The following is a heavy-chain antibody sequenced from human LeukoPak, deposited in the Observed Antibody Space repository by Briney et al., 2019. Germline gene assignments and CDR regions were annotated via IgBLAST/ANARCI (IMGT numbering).Heavy chain of an antibody. J-gene: IGHJ5*02. CDR3: ARVVPAAPANWFDP. D-gene: IGHD2-2*01. Sequence: PGGSLRLSCAASGFTFSDYYMSWIRQAPGKGLEWVSYISSSGSTIYYADSVKGRFTISRDNAKNSLYLQMNSLRAEDTAVYYCARVVPAAPANWFDPWGQGTLVTVSS. CDR2: ISSSGSTI. V-gene: IGHV3-11*01. CDR1: GFTFSDYY.